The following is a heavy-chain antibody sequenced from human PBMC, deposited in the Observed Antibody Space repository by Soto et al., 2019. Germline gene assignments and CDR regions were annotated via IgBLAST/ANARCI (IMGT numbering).Heavy chain of an antibody. V-gene: IGHV1-8*01. CDR2: MNPNSGNT. J-gene: IGHJ6*03. CDR3: ARDPTTVTTYYYYYMDV. D-gene: IGHD4-17*01. CDR1: GYTFTSYD. Sequence: ASVKVSCKASGYTFTSYDINWVRQATGQGLEWKGWMNPNSGNTGYAQKFQGRVTMTRNTSISTAYMELSSLRSEDTAVYYCARDPTTVTTYYYYYMDVWGKGTTVTVSS.